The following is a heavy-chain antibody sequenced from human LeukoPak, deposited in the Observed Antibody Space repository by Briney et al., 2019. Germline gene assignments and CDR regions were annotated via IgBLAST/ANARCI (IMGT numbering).Heavy chain of an antibody. D-gene: IGHD2-2*01. J-gene: IGHJ4*02. V-gene: IGHV5-51*01. CDR1: GYSFTSYW. Sequence: GESLKISCKGSGYSFTSYWIGWVRHMPGKGLEWMGIIYPGDSDTRYSPSFQGQVTISADKSISTDYLQWSSLKASDTAMYYCARQPRDIVVVPAAMYADYWGQGTLVTVSS. CDR3: ARQPRDIVVVPAAMYADY. CDR2: IYPGDSDT.